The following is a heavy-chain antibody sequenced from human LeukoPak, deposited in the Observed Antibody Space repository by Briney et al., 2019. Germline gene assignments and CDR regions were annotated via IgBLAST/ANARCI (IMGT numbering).Heavy chain of an antibody. CDR1: GFTFSSYS. CDR3: ARDKSPGYQLPHPYAFDI. V-gene: IGHV3-21*01. Sequence: PGGSLRLSCAASGFTFSSYSTNWVRQAPGKGLEWVSSISSSSSCIYYADSVEGRFTISRDNAKNSLYLQMNSLRAEDTAVYYCARDKSPGYQLPHPYAFDIWGQGTMVTVSS. D-gene: IGHD2-2*01. CDR2: ISSSSSCI. J-gene: IGHJ3*02.